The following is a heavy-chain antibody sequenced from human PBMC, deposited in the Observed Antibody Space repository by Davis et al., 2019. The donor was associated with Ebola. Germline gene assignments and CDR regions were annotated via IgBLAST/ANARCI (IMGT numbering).Heavy chain of an antibody. CDR2: IIPILGIA. V-gene: IGHV1-69*04. CDR1: GGTFSSYA. D-gene: IGHD3-10*01. Sequence: SVKVSCKASGGTFSSYAISWVRQAPGQGLEWMGRIIPILGIANYAQKFQGRVTITADKSTSTAYMELSSLRSEDTAVYYCARGSSGSNYEDSGDYWGQGTLVTVSS. J-gene: IGHJ4*02. CDR3: ARGSSGSNYEDSGDY.